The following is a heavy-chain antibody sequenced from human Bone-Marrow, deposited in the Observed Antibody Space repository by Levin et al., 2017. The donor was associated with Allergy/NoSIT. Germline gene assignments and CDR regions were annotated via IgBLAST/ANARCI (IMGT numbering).Heavy chain of an antibody. CDR1: GFTFSTYG. CDR3: ARVRWPCSGGSCDSPRRYYYMDV. J-gene: IGHJ6*03. V-gene: IGHV3-33*01. Sequence: PGGSLRLSCAASGFTFSTYGMHWVRQAPGKGLEWVAIIWFDGSNRYYPDSVKGRFTISRDNSKNTLFLQMNSLRAEDTAVYYCARVRWPCSGGSCDSPRRYYYMDVWGKGTTVTVSS. CDR2: IWFDGSNR. D-gene: IGHD2-15*01.